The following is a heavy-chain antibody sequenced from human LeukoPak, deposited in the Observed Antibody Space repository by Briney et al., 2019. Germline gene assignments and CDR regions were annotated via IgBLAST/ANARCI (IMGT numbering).Heavy chain of an antibody. V-gene: IGHV4-34*01. CDR2: INHSGST. Sequence: SETLSLTCAVYGGSFSGYYWSWIRQPPGKGLEWIGEINHSGSTNYNPSLKSRVTISVDTSKNQFSLKLSSVTAADTAVYYCARGPDYDYIWGSYRHACFDYWGQGTLVTVSS. CDR3: ARGPDYDYIWGSYRHACFDY. CDR1: GGSFSGYY. J-gene: IGHJ4*02. D-gene: IGHD3-16*02.